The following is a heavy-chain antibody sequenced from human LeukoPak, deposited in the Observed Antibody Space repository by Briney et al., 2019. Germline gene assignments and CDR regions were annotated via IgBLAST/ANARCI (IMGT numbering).Heavy chain of an antibody. CDR1: GGSISSGGYY. Sequence: SQTLSLTCTVSGGSISSGGYYWSWIRQPPGKGLEWIGYIYHSGSTYYNPSLKSRVTISVDRSKNQFSLKLSSVTAADTAVYYCARGNNGDSTLFEYWGQGTLVTVSS. CDR3: ARGNNGDSTLFEY. V-gene: IGHV4-30-2*01. CDR2: IYHSGST. J-gene: IGHJ4*02. D-gene: IGHD4-17*01.